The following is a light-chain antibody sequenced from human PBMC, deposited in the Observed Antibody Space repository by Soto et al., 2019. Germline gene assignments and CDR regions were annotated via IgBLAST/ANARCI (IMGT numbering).Light chain of an antibody. J-gene: IGKJ1*01. CDR1: QSVSNSY. Sequence: EIVLTQSPGTLSLYQGERATLSCRASQSVSNSYLAWYQQKPGQAPRLLIYGASSRATGIPDRFSGSGSGTDFTLTISRLEPEDFAVYYYHQYGNSSWTVGQGTKVEI. CDR3: HQYGNSSWT. CDR2: GAS. V-gene: IGKV3-20*01.